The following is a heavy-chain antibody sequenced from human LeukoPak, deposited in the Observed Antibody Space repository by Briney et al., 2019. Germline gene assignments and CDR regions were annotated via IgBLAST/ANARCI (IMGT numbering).Heavy chain of an antibody. CDR1: GVSFGDHG. CDR3: ARRVDSGGNFYFDY. Sequence: GGSLRLSCEASGVSFGDHGMAWVRQAPGKGLEWVSSIRDSGGNTYQGDSLEGRFTISRDNSKNTLYLQMNSLRADDTAFYYCARRVDSGGNFYFDYWGQGTLVTVSS. D-gene: IGHD4-23*01. CDR2: IRDSGGNT. V-gene: IGHV3-23*01. J-gene: IGHJ4*02.